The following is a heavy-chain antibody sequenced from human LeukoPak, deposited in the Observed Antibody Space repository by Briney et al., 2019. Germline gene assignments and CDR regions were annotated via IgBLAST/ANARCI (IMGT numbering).Heavy chain of an antibody. V-gene: IGHV4-39*01. CDR1: GGSTSNTSYY. D-gene: IGHD3-10*02. CDR3: ASHSSYVSPFRS. Sequence: SETLSLTCTVSGGSTSNTSYYWGWIRQPPGKGLEWIGSIYYSRSTYYNPSLKSRVTISVDTSKNQFSLKLSSVTAADTAVYYCASHSSYVSPFRSWGRGPLVTVSP. J-gene: IGHJ5*02. CDR2: IYYSRST.